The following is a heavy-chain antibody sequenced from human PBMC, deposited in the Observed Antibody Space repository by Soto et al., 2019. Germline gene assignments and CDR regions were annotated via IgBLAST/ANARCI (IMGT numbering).Heavy chain of an antibody. CDR3: ARDLWGYCGTDCYPLDV. Sequence: ASETLSLTCTVSGGSISGYYWNWIRQPPGKGLEWIGYMYNTGSTVYNPSFKSRVTISVDTSKNQFSLKLNSVTAADTAVYYCARDLWGYCGTDCYPLDVWGQGTTVTVSS. J-gene: IGHJ6*02. V-gene: IGHV4-59*01. CDR1: GGSISGYY. D-gene: IGHD2-21*02. CDR2: MYNTGST.